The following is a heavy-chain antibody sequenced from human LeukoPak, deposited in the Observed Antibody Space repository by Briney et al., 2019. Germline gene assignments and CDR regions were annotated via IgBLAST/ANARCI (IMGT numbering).Heavy chain of an antibody. CDR2: IIPMFGTA. J-gene: IGHJ4*02. V-gene: IGHV1-69*05. D-gene: IGHD1-26*01. Sequence: SVKVSCKASGGTFSGYAISWVRQAPGQGLEWMGGIIPMFGTANYAQKFQGRVTITTEESTSTAYMELSGLGSEDTAMYYCARVFARGGEISGSYYYYWGQGTLITVSS. CDR3: ARVFARGGEISGSYYYY. CDR1: GGTFSGYA.